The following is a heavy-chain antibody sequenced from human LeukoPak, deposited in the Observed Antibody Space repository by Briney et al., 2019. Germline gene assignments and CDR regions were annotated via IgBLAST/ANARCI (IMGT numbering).Heavy chain of an antibody. CDR3: ARVYCSSTSCYVAGNWFDP. CDR1: GGSISSSSYH. D-gene: IGHD2-2*01. V-gene: IGHV4-39*07. Sequence: SETLSLTCTVSGGSISSSSYHWGWIRQPPGKGLEWIGSIYYSGSTYYNPSLKSRVTISVDTSKNQFSLKLSSVTAADTAVYYCARVYCSSTSCYVAGNWFDPWGQGTLVTVSS. CDR2: IYYSGST. J-gene: IGHJ5*02.